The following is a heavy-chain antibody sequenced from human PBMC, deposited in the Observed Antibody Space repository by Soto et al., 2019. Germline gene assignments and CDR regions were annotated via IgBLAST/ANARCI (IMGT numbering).Heavy chain of an antibody. CDR1: GYPSTDDH. CDR3: ARSVGSDSTGYLYFDL. CDR2: MNPHSGYT. Sequence: GXSVKVSGRASGYPSTDDHFNWVRQASGQGPEWMGWMNPHSGYTGYTQKFQGRVAMTSNTSISTAYMELSSLTSEDTAIYYCARSVGSDSTGYLYFDLWGQGALVTVSS. J-gene: IGHJ4*02. V-gene: IGHV1-8*01. D-gene: IGHD3-22*01.